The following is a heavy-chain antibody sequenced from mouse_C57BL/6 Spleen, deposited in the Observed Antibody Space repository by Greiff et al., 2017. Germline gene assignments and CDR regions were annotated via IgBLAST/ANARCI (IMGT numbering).Heavy chain of an antibody. V-gene: IGHV5-6*02. D-gene: IGHD1-1*01. Sequence: DVMLVESGGDLVKPGGSLKLSCAASGFTFSSYGMSWVRQTPDKRLEWVATISSGGSYTYYPDSVKGRFTISRDNAKNTLYLQMSSLKSEDTAMYYCARQDYGSSNGYFDVWGTGTTVTVSS. J-gene: IGHJ1*03. CDR2: ISSGGSYT. CDR1: GFTFSSYG. CDR3: ARQDYGSSNGYFDV.